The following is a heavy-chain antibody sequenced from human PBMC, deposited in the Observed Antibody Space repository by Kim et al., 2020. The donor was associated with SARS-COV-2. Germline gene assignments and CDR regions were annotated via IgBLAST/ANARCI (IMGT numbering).Heavy chain of an antibody. CDR3: ARDRGWLQFDY. CDR2: ISGNDEYI. J-gene: IGHJ4*02. V-gene: IGHV3-11*01. CDR1: GFAFSDSY. D-gene: IGHD5-12*01. Sequence: GESLRLSCVGTGFAFSDSYMDWIRQAPGKGLEWISYISGNDEYINYADSVKGRFTISRDNARNSLYLQMNSLRAEDTAVYYCARDRGWLQFDYWGQGTLVTVSS.